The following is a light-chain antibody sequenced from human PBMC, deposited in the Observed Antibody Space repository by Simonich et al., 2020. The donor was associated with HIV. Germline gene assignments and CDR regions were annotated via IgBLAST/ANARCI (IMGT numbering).Light chain of an antibody. CDR2: GAS. J-gene: IGKJ4*01. V-gene: IGKV3-15*01. CDR1: QSVSSN. CDR3: QQRSNWPLT. Sequence: EIVMTQSPATLSVSPGERATLSCRASQSVSSNLAWYQQKPGQAPRLLIYGASTRATGSPARFSGSGSGTDFTLTISSLEPEDFAVYYCQQRSNWPLTFGGGTKVEIK.